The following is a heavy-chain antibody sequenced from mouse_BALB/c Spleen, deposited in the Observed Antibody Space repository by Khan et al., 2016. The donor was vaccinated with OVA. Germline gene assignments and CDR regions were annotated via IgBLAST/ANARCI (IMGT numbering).Heavy chain of an antibody. CDR1: GYSITSDYA. CDR3: VIGMAY. J-gene: IGHJ3*01. V-gene: IGHV3-2*02. Sequence: QLQESGPGLVKPSQSLSITCTVTGYSITSDYAWNWIRQFPGNKLEWMGYIRYSGSTSKKPSLKSRISITRDTSTNQFYLQLNSVTTEDTAAYYCVIGMAYWGQGTLVTVSA. CDR2: IRYSGST. D-gene: IGHD3-3*01.